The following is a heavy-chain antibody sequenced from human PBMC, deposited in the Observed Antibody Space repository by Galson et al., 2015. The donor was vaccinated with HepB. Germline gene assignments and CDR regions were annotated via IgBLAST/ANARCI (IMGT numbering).Heavy chain of an antibody. CDR2: IFNSGST. CDR3: ARAPLGNGWYYFDY. V-gene: IGHV4-61*01. D-gene: IGHD3-16*01. J-gene: IGHJ4*02. CDR1: GGSVSSNSYY. Sequence: ETLSLTCTVSGGSVSSNSYYWSWIRQPPGKGLEWIGYIFNSGSTNYSPSLQSRVTISIYTSKNQFSLELTSVTAADTAVYYCARAPLGNGWYYFDYWGQGTLVTVSS.